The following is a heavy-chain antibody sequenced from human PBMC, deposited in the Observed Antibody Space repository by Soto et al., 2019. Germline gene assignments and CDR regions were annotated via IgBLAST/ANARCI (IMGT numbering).Heavy chain of an antibody. CDR3: AKDPPTSKKDGYNLSPSLYYFDY. D-gene: IGHD5-12*01. CDR2: ISGSGGST. Sequence: GGSLRLSCAASGFTFSSYAMSWVRQAPGKGLEWVSAISGSGGSTYYADSVKGRFTISRDNSKNTLYLQMNSLRAEDTAVYYCAKDPPTSKKDGYNLSPSLYYFDYWGQGTLVTVSS. CDR1: GFTFSSYA. J-gene: IGHJ4*02. V-gene: IGHV3-23*01.